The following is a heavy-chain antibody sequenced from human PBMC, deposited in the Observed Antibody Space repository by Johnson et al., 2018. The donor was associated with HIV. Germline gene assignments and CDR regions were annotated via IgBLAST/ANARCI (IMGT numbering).Heavy chain of an antibody. D-gene: IGHD3-16*02. J-gene: IGHJ3*02. CDR2: IKRKIEAEAT. CDR1: GFIFSNAW. CDR3: TTAIVIDAFDI. V-gene: IGHV3-15*01. Sequence: VQLVESGGGVVQPGRSLRLSCAASGFIFSNAWMSWVRQAPGKGLEWVGRIKRKIEAEATDYAAPVKGRFTISRDDSKNTLFLQISSLKTDDTAVYYCTTAIVIDAFDIWGQGTMVTVSS.